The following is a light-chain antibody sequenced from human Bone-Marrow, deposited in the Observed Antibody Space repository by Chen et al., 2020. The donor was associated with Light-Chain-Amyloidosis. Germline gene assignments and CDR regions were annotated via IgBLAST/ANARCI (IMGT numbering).Light chain of an antibody. CDR1: KNIDVW. CDR3: LHYSQFPFA. Sequence: DVQMIQSPSPLSASVGDSVTVTCRASKNIDVWVAWYQQRPREAPKVLIYRASTLQSGAPSRFSGSGSVTAFTLTLRALQPDVFATYYCLHYSQFPFALGAGTRV. V-gene: IGKV1-5*03. CDR2: RAS. J-gene: IGKJ4*01.